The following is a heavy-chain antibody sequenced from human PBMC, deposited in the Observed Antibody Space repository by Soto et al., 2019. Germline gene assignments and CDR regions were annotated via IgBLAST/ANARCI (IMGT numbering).Heavy chain of an antibody. V-gene: IGHV4-59*01. Sequence: QVQLHESGPRLVKPSETLSLTCTVSGGSLSGYCWSWIRQPPGKSLEWIGNLHYTGTSNHNPSLRXRVTMSLDTSTNQFSLKLSSVTAADTAFYYCTRGGGWLTDYWGQGTLVTVSS. CDR3: TRGGGWLTDY. CDR2: LHYTGTS. J-gene: IGHJ4*02. CDR1: GGSLSGYC. D-gene: IGHD2-15*01.